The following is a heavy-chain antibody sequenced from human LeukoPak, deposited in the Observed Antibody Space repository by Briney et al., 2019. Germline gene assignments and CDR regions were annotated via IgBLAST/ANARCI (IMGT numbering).Heavy chain of an antibody. CDR3: AKAVGRISWSFDY. Sequence: GGSLRLSCEASGFTFNNYAMHLVRQPPGKGLEWVALISYDGIDKIYTDSVKGRFTISRDNSESTLYLQMDSLRGDDAAVYYCAKAVGRISWSFDYWGQGALVTASS. V-gene: IGHV3-30*18. CDR1: GFTFNNYA. D-gene: IGHD6-13*01. J-gene: IGHJ4*02. CDR2: ISYDGIDK.